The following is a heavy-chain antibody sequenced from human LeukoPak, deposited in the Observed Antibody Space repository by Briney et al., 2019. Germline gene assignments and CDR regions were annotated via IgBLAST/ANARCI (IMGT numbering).Heavy chain of an antibody. CDR1: GYIFTSYG. Sequence: ASVKVSCKASGYIFTSYGITWVRQAPGQGLEWMGRITTFNDRTVLAEKFRGRVTLNTDTTTAYLTLRKLRSDDTTVYYCARSGSSGWSSLLDYWGQGSLVIVSS. J-gene: IGHJ4*02. CDR2: ITTFNDRT. CDR3: ARSGSSGWSSLLDY. V-gene: IGHV1-18*04. D-gene: IGHD6-13*01.